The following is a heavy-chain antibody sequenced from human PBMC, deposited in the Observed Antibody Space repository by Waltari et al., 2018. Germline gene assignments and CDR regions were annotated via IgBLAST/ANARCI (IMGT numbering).Heavy chain of an antibody. J-gene: IGHJ4*02. Sequence: QVQLQQWGAGLLKPSEPLSLTCAVYGGSFSGYYWSWMRQPPGKGLGWIGEINHSGSTNYNPSIKSRVTISVDTSKNQFSLKLSSVTAADTAVYYCARVRGYSGYGMDYWGQGTLVTVSS. CDR3: ARVRGYSGYGMDY. CDR2: INHSGST. D-gene: IGHD5-12*01. V-gene: IGHV4-34*01. CDR1: GGSFSGYY.